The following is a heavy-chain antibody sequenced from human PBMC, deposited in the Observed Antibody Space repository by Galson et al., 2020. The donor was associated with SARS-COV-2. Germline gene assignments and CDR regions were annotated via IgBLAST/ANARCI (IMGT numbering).Heavy chain of an antibody. J-gene: IGHJ6*02. V-gene: IGHV4-39*01. CDR1: GGSVRSSGKY. Sequence: SETLSLTCTVPGGSVRSSGKYWVWIRQSPGKGLEYIGSIHYSGSTYYTPSLKSRVTTSVDTSKNQVSLKLSSVTAADTAVYYCARGAYDPCAGHYRDDGRDVWGQGTTVAVSS. D-gene: IGHD2-21*02. CDR2: IHYSGST. CDR3: ARGAYDPCAGHYRDDGRDV.